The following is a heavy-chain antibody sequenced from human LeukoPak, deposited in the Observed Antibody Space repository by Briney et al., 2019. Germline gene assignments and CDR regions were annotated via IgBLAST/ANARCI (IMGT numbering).Heavy chain of an antibody. CDR3: ARHSLMGDSGYDPFDY. J-gene: IGHJ4*02. CDR1: GGSLSSYY. CDR2: IYYSGST. Sequence: SETLSLTCTVSGGSLSSYYWSWIRQPPGKGLEWIGYIYYSGSTNYNPSLKSRVTISVDTSKNQFSLKLSSVTAADTAVYYCARHSLMGDSGYDPFDYWGQGTLVTVSS. D-gene: IGHD5-12*01. V-gene: IGHV4-59*08.